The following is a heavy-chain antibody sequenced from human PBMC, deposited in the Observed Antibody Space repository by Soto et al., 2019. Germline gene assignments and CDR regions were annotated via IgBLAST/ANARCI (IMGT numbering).Heavy chain of an antibody. D-gene: IGHD3-16*02. Sequence: SETLSLTCAVSGGSISSGDYSWGWIRQPPGKGLEWIGYIYYTGNTFYNPSLKSRLTISIDTSNNQFSLKLSSVTAADTAVYYCAREALEDDAFNIWGQGTMVTVS. V-gene: IGHV4-30-2*05. CDR1: GGSISSGDYS. J-gene: IGHJ3*02. CDR2: IYYTGNT. CDR3: AREALEDDAFNI.